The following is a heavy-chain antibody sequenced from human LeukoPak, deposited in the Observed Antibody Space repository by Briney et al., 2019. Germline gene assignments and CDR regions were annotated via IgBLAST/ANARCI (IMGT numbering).Heavy chain of an antibody. Sequence: GGSLRLSCAASGFTFSSYAMSWVRQAPGKGLEWVSTISGSGSGGSTYYADSVKGRFTISRDNSKDTLYLQMNSLRAEDTAVYYCAKLLAVTNSYYFNYWGQGALVTVSS. J-gene: IGHJ4*02. D-gene: IGHD6-19*01. CDR1: GFTFSSYA. CDR3: AKLLAVTNSYYFNY. CDR2: ISGSGSGGST. V-gene: IGHV3-23*01.